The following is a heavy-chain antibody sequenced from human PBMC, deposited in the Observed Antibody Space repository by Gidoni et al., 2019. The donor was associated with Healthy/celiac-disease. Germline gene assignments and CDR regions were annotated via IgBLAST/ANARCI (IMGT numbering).Heavy chain of an antibody. D-gene: IGHD5-18*01. CDR3: AREVYSPLGYYYGMDV. CDR2: ISYDGSNK. J-gene: IGHJ6*02. V-gene: IGHV3-30*04. Sequence: QVQLVESGGGVVQPGRSLRRTCASAAFTFSSYAMHGVRQAPGKGLEWVAVISYDGSNKYYADSVKGRFTISRDNSKNTLYLQMNSLRAEDTAVYYCAREVYSPLGYYYGMDVWGQGTTVTVSS. CDR1: AFTFSSYA.